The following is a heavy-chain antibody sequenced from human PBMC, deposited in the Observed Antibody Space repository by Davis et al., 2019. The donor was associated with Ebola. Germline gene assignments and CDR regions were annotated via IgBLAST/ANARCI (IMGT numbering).Heavy chain of an antibody. D-gene: IGHD2-21*01. CDR1: GFTFDDYG. V-gene: IGHV3-20*04. Sequence: PGGSLRLSCAASGFTFDDYGMSWVRQAPGKGLEWVCGLSWNGFSTSCTDSVKGRFTISRDNAKNSLYLQMDSLRADDTAVYYCARDMGKNCGGDCYPAGDYWGQGTLVTVSS. J-gene: IGHJ4*02. CDR3: ARDMGKNCGGDCYPAGDY. CDR2: LSWNGFST.